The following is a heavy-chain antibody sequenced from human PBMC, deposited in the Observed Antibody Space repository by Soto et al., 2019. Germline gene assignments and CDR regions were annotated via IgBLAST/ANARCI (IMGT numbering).Heavy chain of an antibody. CDR1: GYSFTSYW. D-gene: IGHD2-2*01. V-gene: IGHV5-10-1*01. CDR2: IDPSDSYT. CDR3: ARLGYCSSTSCYGGMDV. Sequence: GESLKISCKGSGYSFTSYWISWVRQMPGKGLEWMGRIDPSDSYTNYSPSFQGHVTISADKSISTAYLQWSSLKASDTAMYYCARLGYCSSTSCYGGMDVWGQGTTVTVSS. J-gene: IGHJ6*02.